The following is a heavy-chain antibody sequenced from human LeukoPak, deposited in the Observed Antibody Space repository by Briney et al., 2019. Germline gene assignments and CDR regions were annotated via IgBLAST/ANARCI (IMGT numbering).Heavy chain of an antibody. V-gene: IGHV3-23*01. CDR2: IIGSGLTT. Sequence: GGSLRLSYAASGFTFSSYSMNWVRQAPGKGLKWVSAIIGSGLTTYYADSVKGRFTISRDSSKNTLYLQMNSLRAEDTAVYYCAKDLSPGPDWGQGTLVTVSS. CDR3: AKDLSPGPD. CDR1: GFTFSSYS. J-gene: IGHJ4*02.